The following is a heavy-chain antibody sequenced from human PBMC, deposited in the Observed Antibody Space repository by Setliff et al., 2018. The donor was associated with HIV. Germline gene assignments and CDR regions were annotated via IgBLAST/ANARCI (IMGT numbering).Heavy chain of an antibody. CDR3: ARWVSGSPDC. CDR2: ISSSSGTYT. CDR1: GFTFSDYY. J-gene: IGHJ4*02. Sequence: GGSLRLSCAASGFTFSDYYMSWIRQAPGKGLEWLSYISSSSGTYTSYADSVKGRFTVSRDNAGKSMYLQMNSLKSEDTAVYYCARWVSGSPDCWGQGTLVTVSS. V-gene: IGHV3-11*03. D-gene: IGHD1-26*01.